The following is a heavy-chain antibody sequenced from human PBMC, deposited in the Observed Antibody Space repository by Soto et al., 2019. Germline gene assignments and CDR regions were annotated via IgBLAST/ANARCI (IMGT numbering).Heavy chain of an antibody. D-gene: IGHD3-10*01. CDR1: GYTFTSYG. Sequence: ASVTVSCKTSGYTFTSYGIIWVRQAPGQGLEWMGWIIPYFGNTNYAQKFQGRVTITTDESTSTAYMELSSLRSEDTAVYYCARNGRFGELDYYYYYGMDVWGQGTTVTVSS. CDR3: ARNGRFGELDYYYYYGMDV. J-gene: IGHJ6*02. CDR2: IIPYFGNT. V-gene: IGHV1-18*01.